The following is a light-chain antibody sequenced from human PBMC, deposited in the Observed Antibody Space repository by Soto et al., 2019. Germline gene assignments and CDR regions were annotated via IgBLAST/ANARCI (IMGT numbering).Light chain of an antibody. CDR2: GAS. J-gene: IGKJ1*01. Sequence: EIVMTQSPATLSVSPGQRATLSCRASQSVGNDLAWYRQKPGQAPRLLIYGASTRATGIPARFSGGGSGTEFTLSISSRQSEDFAVFYCQQYHDRPPWSCGQGTRVDIK. CDR3: QQYHDRPPWS. V-gene: IGKV3-15*01. CDR1: QSVGND.